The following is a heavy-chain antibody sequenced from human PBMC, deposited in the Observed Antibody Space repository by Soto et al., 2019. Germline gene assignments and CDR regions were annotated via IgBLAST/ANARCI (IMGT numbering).Heavy chain of an antibody. J-gene: IGHJ4*02. CDR2: IYYSGST. Sequence: SETLSLTCTVSGGSISSGGYYWSWIRQHPGKGLEWIGYIYYSGSTYYNPSLKSRVTISVDTSKNQFSLKLSSVTAADTAVYYCARSRVVVAATGWYFDYWGQGTLVTVSS. CDR1: GGSISSGGYY. D-gene: IGHD2-15*01. CDR3: ARSRVVVAATGWYFDY. V-gene: IGHV4-31*03.